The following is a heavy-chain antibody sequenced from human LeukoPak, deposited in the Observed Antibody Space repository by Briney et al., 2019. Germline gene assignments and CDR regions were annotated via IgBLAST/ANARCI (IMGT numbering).Heavy chain of an antibody. CDR1: GFTFDDYA. CDR2: ISGDGGST. Sequence: GGSLRLSCAASGFTFDDYAMHWVRQAPGKGLEWVSLISGDGGSTYYADSVKGRFTISRDNSKNSLYLQMNSLRTEDTALYYCANDIGKREMATTPGNYWGQGTLVTVSS. CDR3: ANDIGKREMATTPGNY. J-gene: IGHJ4*02. D-gene: IGHD5-24*01. V-gene: IGHV3-43*02.